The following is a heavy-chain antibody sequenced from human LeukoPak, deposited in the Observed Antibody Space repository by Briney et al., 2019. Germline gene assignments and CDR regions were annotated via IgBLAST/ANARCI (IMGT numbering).Heavy chain of an antibody. CDR3: ARDRDWSFDY. V-gene: IGHV3-23*01. CDR2: ISASGGNT. D-gene: IGHD3/OR15-3a*01. Sequence: PGGSLRLSCAASGFTFSTYGMNWVRQAPGKGLEWVSLISASGGNTYYADSVKGRFTISRDNSKNTLYLQMNSLRAEDTAVYHCARDRDWSFDYWGQGTLVTVSS. J-gene: IGHJ4*02. CDR1: GFTFSTYG.